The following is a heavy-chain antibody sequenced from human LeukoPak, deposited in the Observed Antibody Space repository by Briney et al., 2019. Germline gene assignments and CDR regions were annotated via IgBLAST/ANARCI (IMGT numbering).Heavy chain of an antibody. CDR1: GFTFSSYA. J-gene: IGHJ4*02. V-gene: IGHV3-23*01. D-gene: IGHD3-3*01. CDR3: AKDLRVTIFGVIILLFDY. CDR2: ISGSGGST. Sequence: GGSLRLSCAASGFTFSSYAMSWVRQAPGKGLEWVSAISGSGGSTYYADSVKGRFTISRDNPKNTLYLQMNSLRAEDTAVYYCAKDLRVTIFGVIILLFDYWGQGTLVTVSS.